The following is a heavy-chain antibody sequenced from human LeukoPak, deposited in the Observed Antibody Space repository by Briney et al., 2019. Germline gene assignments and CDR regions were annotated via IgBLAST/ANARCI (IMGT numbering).Heavy chain of an antibody. CDR2: IYSGGST. Sequence: GGSLRLSCAASGFTVSSNYMSWVRQAPGKGLEWVSVIYSGGSTYYADSVKGRFTISRDNSKDTLYLQMNSLRAEDTAVYYCARVSGGYYFDYWGQGTLVTVSS. CDR3: ARVSGGYYFDY. V-gene: IGHV3-53*01. CDR1: GFTVSSNY. D-gene: IGHD1-26*01. J-gene: IGHJ4*02.